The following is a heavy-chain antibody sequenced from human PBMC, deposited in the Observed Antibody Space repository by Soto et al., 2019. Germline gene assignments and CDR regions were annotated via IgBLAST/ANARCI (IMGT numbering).Heavy chain of an antibody. CDR1: GGTFGNSA. J-gene: IGHJ6*02. D-gene: IGHD3-10*01. CDR3: ARSYYGSGSYWFYGMDV. V-gene: IGHV1-69*06. Sequence: GASVKVSCKASGGTFGNSAISWVRQAPGQGLEWMGGIIPSFATGNSALEFQGRLTITADKSTTTAYMELSSLRSEDTAVYYCARSYYGSGSYWFYGMDVWGQGTTVTVSS. CDR2: IIPSFATG.